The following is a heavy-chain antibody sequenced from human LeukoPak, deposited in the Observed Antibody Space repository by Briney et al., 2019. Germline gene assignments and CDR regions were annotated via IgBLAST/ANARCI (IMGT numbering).Heavy chain of an antibody. Sequence: KSSETLSLTCTVSGASITSADYYWGWIRQPPGKGLEWIGYIYYSGSTNYNPSLKSRVTISVDTSKNQFSLKLSSVTAADTAVYYCARTPQYCSGGSCYSDETIDYWGQGTLVTVSS. V-gene: IGHV4-61*08. CDR2: IYYSGST. CDR1: GASITSADYY. D-gene: IGHD2-15*01. CDR3: ARTPQYCSGGSCYSDETIDY. J-gene: IGHJ4*02.